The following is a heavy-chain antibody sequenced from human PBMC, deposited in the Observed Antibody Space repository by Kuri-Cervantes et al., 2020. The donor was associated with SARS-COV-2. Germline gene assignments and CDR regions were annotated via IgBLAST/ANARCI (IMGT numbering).Heavy chain of an antibody. J-gene: IGHJ6*03. CDR3: AREEEFRLYANYYYYLDV. V-gene: IGHV1-69*13. D-gene: IGHD2-8*01. CDR2: IIPIFGTA. Sequence: SVKVSCKASGGTFSSYAISWVRQAPGQGLEWMGGIIPIFGTANHAQKFQGRVTITADESTSTAYMELSSLRSEDTAVYYCAREEEFRLYANYYYYLDVWGKGTTVTVSS. CDR1: GGTFSSYA.